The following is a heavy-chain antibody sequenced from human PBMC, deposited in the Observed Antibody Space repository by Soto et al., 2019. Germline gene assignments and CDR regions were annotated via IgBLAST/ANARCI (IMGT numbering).Heavy chain of an antibody. CDR2: INSDGSST. J-gene: IGHJ5*02. CDR3: ARVAPVLRFLEWLRDPNWFDP. V-gene: IGHV3-74*01. Sequence: QPGGSLRLSCAASGFTFSSYWMHWVRQAPGKGLVWVSRINSDGSSTSYADSVKGRFTISRDNAKNTLYLQMNSLRAEDTAVYYCARVAPVLRFLEWLRDPNWFDPWGQGTLVTVSS. D-gene: IGHD3-3*01. CDR1: GFTFSSYW.